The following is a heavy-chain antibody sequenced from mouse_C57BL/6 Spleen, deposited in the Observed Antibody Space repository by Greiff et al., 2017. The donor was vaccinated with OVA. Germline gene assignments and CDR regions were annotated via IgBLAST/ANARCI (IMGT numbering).Heavy chain of an antibody. CDR2: ISSGSSTI. CDR1: GFTFSDYG. CDR3: ARPSISTTVPHFDY. V-gene: IGHV5-17*01. J-gene: IGHJ2*01. Sequence: EVQLMESGGGLVKPGGSLKLSCAASGFTFSDYGMHWVRQAPEKGLEWVAYISSGSSTIYYADTVKGRFTISRDNAKNTPFLQMTSLMSEDTAVYYCARPSISTTVPHFDYWGKGTTLTVSS. D-gene: IGHD1-1*01.